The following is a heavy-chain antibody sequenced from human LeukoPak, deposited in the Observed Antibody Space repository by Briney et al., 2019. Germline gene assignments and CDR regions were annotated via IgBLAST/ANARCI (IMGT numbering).Heavy chain of an antibody. V-gene: IGHV3-7*01. Sequence: PGGSLRLSCEASGFTLSTYWMNWVRQAPGKGLDWVANINPDGSGKRYVASVKGRFTLARDNAANSLSLQMNSLRAEDTAVYYCASWGAGGNSWGQGTLVTVSS. CDR3: ASWGAGGNS. CDR1: GFTLSTYW. J-gene: IGHJ4*02. CDR2: INPDGSGK. D-gene: IGHD3-16*01.